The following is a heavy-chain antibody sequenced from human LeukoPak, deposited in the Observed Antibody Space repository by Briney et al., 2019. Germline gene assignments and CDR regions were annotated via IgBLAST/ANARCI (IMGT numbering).Heavy chain of an antibody. V-gene: IGHV1-18*04. CDR1: GYTFTSYG. Sequence: ASVKVSCKASGYTFTSYGISWVRQAPGQGLEWMGWISTHNGNTESAQKFQGRVTMTTDTSTSTGYMELRSLRSDDTAVYYCARGTYGDYWGQGTLVTVSS. CDR2: ISTHNGNT. D-gene: IGHD3-10*01. CDR3: ARGTYGDY. J-gene: IGHJ4*02.